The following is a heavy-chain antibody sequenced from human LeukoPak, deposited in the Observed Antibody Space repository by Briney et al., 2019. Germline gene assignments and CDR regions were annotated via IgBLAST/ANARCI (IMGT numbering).Heavy chain of an antibody. Sequence: GGSLRLSCAASGFTFRSSAMSWVRQAPGKGLEWVSAISRDGGTRYYADSVKGRFTISRDISKNTLFLQMNILRAEDTAVYYCAKGEVPNDYWGQGTLVTVSS. V-gene: IGHV3-23*01. D-gene: IGHD1-26*01. CDR2: ISRDGGTR. CDR3: AKGEVPNDY. CDR1: GFTFRSSA. J-gene: IGHJ4*02.